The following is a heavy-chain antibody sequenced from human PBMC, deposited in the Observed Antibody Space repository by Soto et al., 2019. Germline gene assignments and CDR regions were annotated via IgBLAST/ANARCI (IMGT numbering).Heavy chain of an antibody. CDR3: ARHGALGPPPDY. J-gene: IGHJ4*02. CDR1: GGSFSGYY. V-gene: IGHV4-34*01. CDR2: INHSGST. Sequence: SETLSLTCAVYGGSFSGYYWSWIRQPPGKGLEWIGEINHSGSTNYNPSLKSRVTISVDTSKNQFSLKLSSVTAADTAVYYCARHGALGPPPDYGGQETRVTVSS. D-gene: IGHD3-16*01.